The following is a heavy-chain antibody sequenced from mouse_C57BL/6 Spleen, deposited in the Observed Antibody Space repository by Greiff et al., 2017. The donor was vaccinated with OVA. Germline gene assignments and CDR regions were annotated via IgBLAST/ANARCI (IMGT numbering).Heavy chain of an antibody. CDR1: GFSLTSYG. CDR3: ATLLEYFDY. Sequence: QVQLQQSGPGLVQPSQSLSITCRVSGFSLTSYGVHWVRQSPGKGLEWLGVIWSGGSTDYNAAFISRLSISKDNSKSQVFFKMNSLQADDTAIYYCATLLEYFDYWGQGTTLTVSS. D-gene: IGHD1-1*01. CDR2: IWSGGST. J-gene: IGHJ2*01. V-gene: IGHV2-2*01.